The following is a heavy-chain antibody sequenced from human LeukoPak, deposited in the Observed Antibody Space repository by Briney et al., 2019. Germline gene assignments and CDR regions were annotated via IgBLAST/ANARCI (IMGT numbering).Heavy chain of an antibody. Sequence: SSDTLSLTCTVSGGSIRSYYWSWIRQPRGRGREWIGYIYYRGSTNYNPSHKSRVTISVDTSKNQFSLKLSYVTAADTAVYYCARTGLVGYAFDIWGQGTMVTVSS. CDR2: IYYRGST. D-gene: IGHD2-2*01. J-gene: IGHJ3*02. CDR1: GGSIRSYY. CDR3: ARTGLVGYAFDI. V-gene: IGHV4-59*07.